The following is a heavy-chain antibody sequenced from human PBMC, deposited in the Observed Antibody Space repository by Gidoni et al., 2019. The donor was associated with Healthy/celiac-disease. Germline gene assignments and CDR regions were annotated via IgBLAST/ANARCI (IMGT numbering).Heavy chain of an antibody. CDR1: GGSISSYY. CDR3: ARGFSGSYGGWFDP. V-gene: IGHV4-59*01. D-gene: IGHD1-26*01. CDR2: IYYSGST. Sequence: QVQLQESGPGLVKPSETLSLTCTVSGGSISSYYWSWIRQPPGKGLEWIGYIYYSGSTNYNPSLKSRVTISVDTSKNQFSLKLSSVTAADTAVYYCARGFSGSYGGWFDPWGQGTLVTVSS. J-gene: IGHJ5*02.